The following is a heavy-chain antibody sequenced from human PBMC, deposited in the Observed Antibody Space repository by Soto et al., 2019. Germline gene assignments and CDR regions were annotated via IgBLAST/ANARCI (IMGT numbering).Heavy chain of an antibody. CDR2: ISNNGINK. V-gene: IGHV3-30*03. Sequence: QVQLVESGGGVVQPGRSLRLSCAASGFTFSTYGMHWVRQAPGKGLEWLAVISNNGINKYYADSVKGRFTISRDNSKDTLFLQMNIRRGEDTAIYYCARVIRADSTSSNFYYCSGLDVWGQGTKVTVSS. D-gene: IGHD6-6*01. J-gene: IGHJ6*02. CDR1: GFTFSTYG. CDR3: ARVIRADSTSSNFYYCSGLDV.